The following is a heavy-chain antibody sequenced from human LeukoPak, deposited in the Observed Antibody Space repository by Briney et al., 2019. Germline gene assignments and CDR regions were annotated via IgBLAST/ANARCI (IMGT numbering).Heavy chain of an antibody. V-gene: IGHV4-4*07. CDR2: IYSGGST. D-gene: IGHD2-2*01. CDR3: ARAEDIVVVPAAMFSYYYYGMDV. Sequence: SQTLSLACIVSGASINNYFWTWIRQPAGKGLEWIGRIYSGGSTIYNPSLNSRVTMSLDTSKNQFSLKLISVTAADTAVYYCARAEDIVVVPAAMFSYYYYGMDVWGQGTTVTVSS. CDR1: GASINNYF. J-gene: IGHJ6*02.